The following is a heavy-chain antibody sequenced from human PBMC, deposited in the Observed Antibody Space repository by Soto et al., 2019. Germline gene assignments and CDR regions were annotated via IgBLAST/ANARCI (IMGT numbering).Heavy chain of an antibody. J-gene: IGHJ4*02. V-gene: IGHV1-69*01. Sequence: QVQLVQAGAEVKKPGSSVKVSCKASGGTFSSYAISWVRQAPGQGLEWMGGIIPIFGTANYAQKFQGRVTITADESTSTAYMELSSLRSEDTAVYYCAREGGGYSYGLSYFDYWGQGTLVTVSS. CDR2: IIPIFGTA. CDR3: AREGGGYSYGLSYFDY. D-gene: IGHD5-18*01. CDR1: GGTFSSYA.